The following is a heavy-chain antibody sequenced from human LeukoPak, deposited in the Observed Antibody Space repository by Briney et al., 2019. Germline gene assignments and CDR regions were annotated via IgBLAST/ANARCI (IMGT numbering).Heavy chain of an antibody. CDR2: INHSGST. V-gene: IGHV4-34*01. Sequence: SETLSLTCAVYGGSFSGYYWNWIRQPPGKGLEWIGEINHSGSTNYNPSLKSRVTISVDTSKNQFSLKLSSVTAADTAVYYCAKDGGGSYSYFDYWGQGTLVTVSS. CDR1: GGSFSGYY. D-gene: IGHD1-26*01. J-gene: IGHJ4*02. CDR3: AKDGGGSYSYFDY.